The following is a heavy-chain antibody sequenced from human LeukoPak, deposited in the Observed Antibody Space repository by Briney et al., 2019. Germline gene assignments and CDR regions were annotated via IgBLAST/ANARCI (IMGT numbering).Heavy chain of an antibody. D-gene: IGHD4-23*01. J-gene: IGHJ4*02. V-gene: IGHV1-69*13. Sequence: ASVKVSCKASGGTFSSYAISWVRQAPGQGLEWMGGIIPIFGTANYAQKFQGRVTITADESTSTAYMELSSLRSEDTAVYYCARDYGGNSGNYFDYWGQGTLVTVSS. CDR2: IIPIFGTA. CDR3: ARDYGGNSGNYFDY. CDR1: GGTFSSYA.